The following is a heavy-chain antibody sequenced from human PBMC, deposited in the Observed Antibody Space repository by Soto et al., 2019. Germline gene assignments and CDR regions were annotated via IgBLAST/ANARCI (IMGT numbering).Heavy chain of an antibody. CDR3: ARGANYGSGSYYSREPFDP. Sequence: PSETLSLTCTVSGGSISSGGYYWSWIPQHPGKGLEWIGYIYYSGSTYYTPSLKSRVTISVDTSKNQFSLKLSSVTAADTAVYYCARGANYGSGSYYSREPFDPWGQGTLVTVSS. CDR2: IYYSGST. J-gene: IGHJ5*02. CDR1: GGSISSGGYY. V-gene: IGHV4-31*03. D-gene: IGHD3-10*01.